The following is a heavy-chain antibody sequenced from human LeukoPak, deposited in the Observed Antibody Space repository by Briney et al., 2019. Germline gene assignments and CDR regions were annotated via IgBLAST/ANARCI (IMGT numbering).Heavy chain of an antibody. CDR3: ASPMTLVLRGLAGIDAFNI. J-gene: IGHJ3*02. D-gene: IGHD3-22*01. CDR2: IYTSGST. V-gene: IGHV4-4*07. CDR1: GGSISSYY. Sequence: PSETLSLTCTVSGGSISSYYWSWIRQPAGKGLEWIGRIYTSGSTNYNPSLKSRVTMSVDTSKNQFSLNLSSATAADTAVYYCASPMTLVLRGLAGIDAFNIWGQGTMVTVSS.